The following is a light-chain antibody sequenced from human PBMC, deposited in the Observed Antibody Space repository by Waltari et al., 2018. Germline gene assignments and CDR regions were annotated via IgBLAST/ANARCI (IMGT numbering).Light chain of an antibody. CDR2: DNN. Sequence: QSVLTQPPSVSAAPGQKVTISCSGTSSNIGRNYVYWYQHLPGTAPKLLIPDNNKRPEGIPYRFSGSKSGASATLGITGLQTGDEADYYCGTWESSLSPYVVFGGGTKLTVL. CDR1: SSNIGRNY. V-gene: IGLV1-51*01. CDR3: GTWESSLSPYVV. J-gene: IGLJ2*01.